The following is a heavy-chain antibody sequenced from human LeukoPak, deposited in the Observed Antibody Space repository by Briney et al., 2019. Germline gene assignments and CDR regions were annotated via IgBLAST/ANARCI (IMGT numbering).Heavy chain of an antibody. V-gene: IGHV3-23*01. J-gene: IGHJ1*01. CDR3: AKDQSDLYYDFWSGYYTEYFQH. CDR1: GFTSSSYA. D-gene: IGHD3-3*01. CDR2: ISGSGGST. Sequence: GGSLRLSCAASGFTSSSYAMSWVRQAPGKGLEWVSAISGSGGSTYYADPVKGRFTISRDNSKNTLYLQMNSLRAEDTAVYYCAKDQSDLYYDFWSGYYTEYFQHWGQGTLVTVSS.